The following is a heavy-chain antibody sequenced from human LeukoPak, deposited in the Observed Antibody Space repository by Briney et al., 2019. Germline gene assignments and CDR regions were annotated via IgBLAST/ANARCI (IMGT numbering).Heavy chain of an antibody. Sequence: SETLSLTCTVSGGSFSSGSYYWSWIRQPPGKGLEWIGYIYYSGSTNYNPSLKSRVTISVDTSNNQFFLKLSSVTAADTAVYYCARAQYQLLFLSWGQGTLVTVSS. CDR3: ARAQYQLLFLS. V-gene: IGHV4-61*01. D-gene: IGHD2-2*01. CDR1: GGSFSSGSYY. J-gene: IGHJ5*02. CDR2: IYYSGST.